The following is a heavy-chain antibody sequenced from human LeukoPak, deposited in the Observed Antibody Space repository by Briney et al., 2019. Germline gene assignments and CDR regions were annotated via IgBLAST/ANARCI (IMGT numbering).Heavy chain of an antibody. CDR3: ARRWFGGSGSYYNYFDY. V-gene: IGHV4-39*01. D-gene: IGHD3-10*01. Sequence: SETLSLTCTVSGGSISSSSYYWGWIRQPPGKGLEWIGSIYYSGSTYYNPSLKSRVTISADTSKNQFSLKLSSVTAADTAVYYCARRWFGGSGSYYNYFDYWGQGTLVTVSS. CDR2: IYYSGST. CDR1: GGSISSSSYY. J-gene: IGHJ4*02.